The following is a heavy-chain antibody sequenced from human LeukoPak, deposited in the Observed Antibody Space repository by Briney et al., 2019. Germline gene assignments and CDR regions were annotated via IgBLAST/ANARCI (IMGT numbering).Heavy chain of an antibody. Sequence: GGSLRLSCEASGFTFSSYAMSWVRQAPGKGLEWVSGLSASGSRTRYADSVKGRFTISRDNSKNTLYVQMKTLRAEDTAVYYCAKEDHRGSDPPWFDPWGQGTLVTVSS. CDR1: GFTFSSYA. V-gene: IGHV3-23*01. CDR2: LSASGSRT. D-gene: IGHD3-10*01. CDR3: AKEDHRGSDPPWFDP. J-gene: IGHJ5*02.